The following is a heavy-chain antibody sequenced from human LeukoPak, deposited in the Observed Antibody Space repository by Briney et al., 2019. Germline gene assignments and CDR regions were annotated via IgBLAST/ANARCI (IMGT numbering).Heavy chain of an antibody. D-gene: IGHD5-24*01. CDR3: ARERDQPGYGNTWSPFDD. CDR1: GFTFSTYS. Sequence: PGGSLRLSCAASGFTFSTYSMNWVRQAPGKGLEWVLSISNSGTYIYYADSVKGRFTISRDDAKNSLYLQMNSLRADDTAVYYCARERDQPGYGNTWSPFDDWGQGTLVTASS. J-gene: IGHJ4*02. CDR2: ISNSGTYI. V-gene: IGHV3-21*01.